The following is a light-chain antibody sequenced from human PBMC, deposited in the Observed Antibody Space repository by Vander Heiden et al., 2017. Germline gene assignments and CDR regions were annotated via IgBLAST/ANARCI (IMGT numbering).Light chain of an antibody. CDR2: GAS. V-gene: IGKV3-20*01. CDR3: QQDGSSPLYT. Sequence: EIVLTQSPGTLSLSPGERATLSCRASQSVSSSYLAWYQQKPGQAPRLLIYGASSRATGSPDRFSGSGYGTDFTLTISRREPEDFAVYYCQQDGSSPLYTFGQGTKLEIK. CDR1: QSVSSSY. J-gene: IGKJ2*01.